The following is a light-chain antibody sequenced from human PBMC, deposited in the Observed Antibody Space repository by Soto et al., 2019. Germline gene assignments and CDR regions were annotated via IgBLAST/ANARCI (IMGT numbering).Light chain of an antibody. Sequence: IVMTQSPLTMPVIPGVAACISDKSSQILLYNNTYDYLDWYVQKPGQSPQLLIYFGSNRAPGVPDRFSGSGSGTDFTLKINRVEAEDVGTYYCMQALQSLTFGQGTRLEIK. J-gene: IGKJ5*01. CDR2: FGS. V-gene: IGKV2-28*01. CDR3: MQALQSLT. CDR1: QILLYNNTYDY.